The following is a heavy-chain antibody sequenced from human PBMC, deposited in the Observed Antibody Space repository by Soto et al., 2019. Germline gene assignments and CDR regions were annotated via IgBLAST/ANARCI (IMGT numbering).Heavy chain of an antibody. D-gene: IGHD6-19*01. Sequence: GASVKVSCKASGYTFTRYDINWVRQATGQGLEWMGWMNPNSGNTGYAQKFQGRVTMTRNTSISTAYMELSSLRSEDTAVYYCARGSIAVAGTSGYYYGMDVWGQGTTVTVSS. CDR2: MNPNSGNT. CDR1: GYTFTRYD. CDR3: ARGSIAVAGTSGYYYGMDV. J-gene: IGHJ6*02. V-gene: IGHV1-8*01.